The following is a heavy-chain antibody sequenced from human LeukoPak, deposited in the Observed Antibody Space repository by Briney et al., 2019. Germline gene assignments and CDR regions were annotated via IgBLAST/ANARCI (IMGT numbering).Heavy chain of an antibody. CDR3: ATIARDVDSDYYYGMDV. V-gene: IGHV5-51*01. Sequence: GESLQISSNGSGYSFTSYWIGWVRQMPRKGREWMGILYPGDSDTRYSPSFQGRGTISSDKSTITAYLQWSSLKASDTALYYCATIARDVDSDYYYGMDVWGRGGTVAVAS. J-gene: IGHJ6*01. CDR1: GYSFTSYW. CDR2: LYPGDSDT. D-gene: IGHD3/OR15-3a*01.